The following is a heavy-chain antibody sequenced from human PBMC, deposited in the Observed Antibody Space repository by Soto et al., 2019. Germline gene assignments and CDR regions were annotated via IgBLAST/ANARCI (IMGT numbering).Heavy chain of an antibody. D-gene: IGHD2-15*01. J-gene: IGHJ6*02. CDR3: AREYSSTMDV. CDR2: IDSSTKYT. Sequence: QVQLVESGGGLVRPGGSLRLSCEASGFTFRDYYMTWFRQAPGKGLEWLSYIDSSTKYTNYADSVKGRFTISRDNAKTSLYLQMTTLTADATAVYYCAREYSSTMDVWGQGTMVTVSS. CDR1: GFTFRDYY. V-gene: IGHV3-11*05.